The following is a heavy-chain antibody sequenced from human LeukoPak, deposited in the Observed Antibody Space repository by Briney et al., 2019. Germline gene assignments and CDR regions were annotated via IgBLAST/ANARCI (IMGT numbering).Heavy chain of an antibody. Sequence: GGTLRLSCAASGFTFSSYGMSWVRQAPGKGLEWVSAISGSGGSTYYADSVKGRFTISRDNSKNTLYLQMNSLRAEDTAVYYCARGGSYLSAFDIWGQGTMVTVSS. CDR2: ISGSGGST. CDR1: GFTFSSYG. J-gene: IGHJ3*02. CDR3: ARGGSYLSAFDI. V-gene: IGHV3-23*01. D-gene: IGHD1-26*01.